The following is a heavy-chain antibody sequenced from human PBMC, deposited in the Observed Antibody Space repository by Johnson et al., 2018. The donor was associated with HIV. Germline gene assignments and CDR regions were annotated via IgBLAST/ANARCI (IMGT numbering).Heavy chain of an antibody. V-gene: IGHV3-9*01. J-gene: IGHJ3*02. CDR1: GFTFDDYA. Sequence: VQLVESGGGLVQPGRSLRLSCAASGFTFDDYAMHWVRQAPGKGLEWVSGISRNSDKIGYADSVRGRFSISRDNAKNTLYLQMNSLRAEDTALYYCARDFVAFGECTAFDIWGQGTMVAVSS. D-gene: IGHD3-10*01. CDR2: ISRNSDKI. CDR3: ARDFVAFGECTAFDI.